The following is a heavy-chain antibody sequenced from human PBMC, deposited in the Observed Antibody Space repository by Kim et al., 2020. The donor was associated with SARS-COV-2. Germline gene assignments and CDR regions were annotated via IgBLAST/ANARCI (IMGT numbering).Heavy chain of an antibody. D-gene: IGHD5-18*01. V-gene: IGHV3-33*06. Sequence: GGSLRLSCAASGFTFSSYGMHWVRQAPGKGLEWVAVIWYDGSNKYYADSVKGRFTISRDNSKNTLYLQMNSLRAEDTTVYYCAKGWDTRGGYYGMDVWGQGTTVTVSS. CDR2: IWYDGSNK. J-gene: IGHJ6*02. CDR1: GFTFSSYG. CDR3: AKGWDTRGGYYGMDV.